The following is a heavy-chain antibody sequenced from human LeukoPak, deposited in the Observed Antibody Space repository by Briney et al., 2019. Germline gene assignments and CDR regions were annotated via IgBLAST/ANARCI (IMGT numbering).Heavy chain of an antibody. V-gene: IGHV5-51*01. CDR1: GYSFTSYW. CDR2: IYPGDSDT. D-gene: IGHD3-3*01. Sequence: GESLKISCKGSGYSFTSYWIGWVRQMPGKGLEWMGIIYPGDSDTRYSPSFQGQVTISADKSISTAYLQWSSLKASDTAMYYCARHQADYDFRSGYYGRAFDIWGQGTMVTVSS. CDR3: ARHQADYDFRSGYYGRAFDI. J-gene: IGHJ3*02.